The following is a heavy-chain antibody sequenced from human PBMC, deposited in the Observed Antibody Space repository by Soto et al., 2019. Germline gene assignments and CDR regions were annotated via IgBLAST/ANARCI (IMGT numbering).Heavy chain of an antibody. D-gene: IGHD3-10*01. CDR2: ISSSSSST. J-gene: IGHJ4*02. Sequence: QVQLVESGGGLVKPGGSLRLSCAASGFTFSDYYMSWIRQAPGKGLESVSYISSSSSSTNYADSVKGRFTISRDNTKNSLYLHMTSLTAEDTAMYFCASLSYGSTFRYGGQGTLVTVSS. CDR1: GFTFSDYY. V-gene: IGHV3-11*06. CDR3: ASLSYGSTFRY.